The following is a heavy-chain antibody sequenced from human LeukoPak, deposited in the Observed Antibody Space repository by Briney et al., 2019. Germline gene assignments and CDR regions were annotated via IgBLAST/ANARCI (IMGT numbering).Heavy chain of an antibody. V-gene: IGHV4-30-4*01. CDR1: GGSISSGDYY. CDR3: ARAFRSGYYGMDV. Sequence: SETLSLTCTVSGGSISSGDYYWSWIRQPPGKGLEWIGYIYYSGSTYYNPSLKSRVTISVDTSKNQFSLKLSSVTAADTAVYYCARAFRSGYYGMDVWGQGTTVTVSS. D-gene: IGHD2-8*02. CDR2: IYYSGST. J-gene: IGHJ6*02.